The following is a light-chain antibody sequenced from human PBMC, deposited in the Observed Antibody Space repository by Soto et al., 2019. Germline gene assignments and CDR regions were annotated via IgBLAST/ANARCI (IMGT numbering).Light chain of an antibody. Sequence: QSVLTQPASVSGSPGQSITISCTGTSSDVGSYNLVSWYQQHPGEAPKLMIYGGTKRPSGVSNRFSGSKSGNTASLTISGLEDEDEPDYSCCSDAGITTYYVYGTGTTVTVL. CDR1: SSDVGSYNL. CDR2: GGT. J-gene: IGLJ1*01. V-gene: IGLV2-23*01. CDR3: CSDAGITTYYV.